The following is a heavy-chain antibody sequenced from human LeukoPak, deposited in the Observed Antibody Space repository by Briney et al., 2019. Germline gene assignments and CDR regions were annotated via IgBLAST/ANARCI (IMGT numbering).Heavy chain of an antibody. D-gene: IGHD2-2*01. CDR1: GFTFSSYW. V-gene: IGHV3-7*03. CDR2: IKQDGSEK. CDR3: AKKGRDGDIVIIPAAMGVDY. Sequence: GGSLRLSCAASGFTFSSYWMSWVRQAPGKGLEWVANIKQDGSEKYYVDSVKGRFTISRDNSKNTLYLQMNSLRAEDTAVYYCAKKGRDGDIVIIPAAMGVDYWGQGTVVTVSS. J-gene: IGHJ4*02.